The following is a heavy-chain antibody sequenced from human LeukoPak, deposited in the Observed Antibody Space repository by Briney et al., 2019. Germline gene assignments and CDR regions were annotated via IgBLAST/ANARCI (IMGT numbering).Heavy chain of an antibody. CDR3: VPAPPDYYDSSGSRFDY. D-gene: IGHD3-22*01. Sequence: SVKGRFTISRDNSKNTLYLQMNSLRAEDTAVYYCVPAPPDYYDSSGSRFDYWGQGTLVTVSS. J-gene: IGHJ4*02. V-gene: IGHV3-30*03.